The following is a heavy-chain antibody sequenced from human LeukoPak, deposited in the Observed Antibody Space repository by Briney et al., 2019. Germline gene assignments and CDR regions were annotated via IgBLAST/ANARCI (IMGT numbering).Heavy chain of an antibody. CDR1: GYTFTGYY. V-gene: IGHV1-2*06. Sequence: ASVKVSCKASGYTFTGYYMHWVRQAPGQGLEWMGRINPNSGGTNYAQKFQGRVTMTRDTSISTAYMELSRLRSDDTAVYYCARSDYDFWSGYYQDYWGQGTLVTVSS. CDR3: ARSDYDFWSGYYQDY. D-gene: IGHD3-3*01. J-gene: IGHJ4*02. CDR2: INPNSGGT.